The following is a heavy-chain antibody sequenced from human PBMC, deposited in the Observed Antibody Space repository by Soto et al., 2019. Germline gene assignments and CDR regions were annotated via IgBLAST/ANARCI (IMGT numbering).Heavy chain of an antibody. CDR1: GFTFSSYG. V-gene: IGHV3-33*01. Sequence: GGSLRLSCAASGFTFSSYGMHWVRQAPGKGLEWVAVIWYDGSNKYYADSVRGRFTISRDNSKNTLYLQMNSLRAEDTAVYYCAREMYYDFSSSYWSPVFTYYYYGMDVWGQGTTVTVSS. J-gene: IGHJ6*02. CDR3: AREMYYDFSSSYWSPVFTYYYYGMDV. D-gene: IGHD3-3*01. CDR2: IWYDGSNK.